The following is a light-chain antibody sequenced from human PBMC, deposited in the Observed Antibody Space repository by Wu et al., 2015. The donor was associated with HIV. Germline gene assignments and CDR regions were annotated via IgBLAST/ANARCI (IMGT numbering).Light chain of an antibody. CDR1: QSITKY. V-gene: IGKV3-11*01. CDR2: DAS. CDR3: QQYVSSPT. J-gene: IGKJ5*01. Sequence: EIVLTQSPATLSLSPGERATLSCKASQSITKYLAWYQQKPGQAPRLLIYDASNRATGIPARFSGSGSGTLFTLTISRLEPEDSAVYFCQQYVSSPTFGQGTRLEIK.